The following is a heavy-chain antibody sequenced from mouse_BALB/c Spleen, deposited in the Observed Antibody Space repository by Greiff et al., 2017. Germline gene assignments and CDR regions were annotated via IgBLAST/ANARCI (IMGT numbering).Heavy chain of an antibody. D-gene: IGHD1-1*01. CDR3: ARHYYGSSYGWYFDV. CDR2: ISNGGGST. V-gene: IGHV5-12-2*01. Sequence: EVKVVESGGGLVQPGGSLKLSCAASGFTFSSYTMSWVRQTPEKRLEWVAYISNGGGSTYYPDTVKGRFTISRDNAKNTLYLQMSSLKSEDTAMYYCARHYYGSSYGWYFDVWGAGTTVTVSS. CDR1: GFTFSSYT. J-gene: IGHJ1*01.